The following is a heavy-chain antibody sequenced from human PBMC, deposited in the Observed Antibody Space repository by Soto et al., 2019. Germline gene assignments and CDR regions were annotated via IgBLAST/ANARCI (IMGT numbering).Heavy chain of an antibody. Sequence: SETLSLTCTVSGGSISSSSYYWGWIRQPPGKGLEWIGSIYYSGSTYYNPSLKSRVTISVDTSKNQFSLKLSSVTAADTAVYYCVSLVVVAAIRHWFDPWGQGTLVTVSS. CDR3: VSLVVVAAIRHWFDP. D-gene: IGHD2-15*01. J-gene: IGHJ5*02. CDR1: GGSISSSSYY. V-gene: IGHV4-39*01. CDR2: IYYSGST.